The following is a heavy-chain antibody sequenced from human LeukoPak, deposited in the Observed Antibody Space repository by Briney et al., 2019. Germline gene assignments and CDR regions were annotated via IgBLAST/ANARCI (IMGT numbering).Heavy chain of an antibody. CDR1: GFSVSNNY. V-gene: IGHV3-66*01. Sequence: GGSLRLSCVTSGFSVSNNYMSWVRPAPGKGLEWGSVISSAGGTYYADSVKARFTISRDISKNTLFLLMNSLTVEDTAIYYCARVAYTSSWGERYYFAYWGQGTLATVSS. CDR3: ARVAYTSSWGERYYFAY. D-gene: IGHD2-15*01. CDR2: ISSAGGT. J-gene: IGHJ4*02.